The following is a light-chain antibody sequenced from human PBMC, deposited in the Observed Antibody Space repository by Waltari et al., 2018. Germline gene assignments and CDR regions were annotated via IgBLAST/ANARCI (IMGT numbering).Light chain of an antibody. J-gene: IGLJ3*02. CDR2: DVT. CDR1: SSDVGGYNY. Sequence: QSALTQPRSVSGSPGQSVTISCTGTSSDVGGYNYVSWYQHHPGKAPKLIIYDVTQRPSGVPDRFSASKSDNTASRTISGLQAEDEADYYCCSYAGSITFCVFGGGTKLTVL. CDR3: CSYAGSITFCV. V-gene: IGLV2-11*01.